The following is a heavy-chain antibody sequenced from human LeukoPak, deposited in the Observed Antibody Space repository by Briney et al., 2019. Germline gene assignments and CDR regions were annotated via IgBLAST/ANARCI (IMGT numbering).Heavy chain of an antibody. CDR1: GFTFSSYE. J-gene: IGHJ4*02. V-gene: IGHV3-48*03. D-gene: IGHD6-19*01. CDR3: ARYSSGWYSYYFDY. Sequence: GGSLRLSCAASGFTFSSYEMNWVRQAPGKGLEWVSYISSSGSTIYYADSVKGRFTISRDNAKNSLYLQMNSLRAEDTAVYYCARYSSGWYSYYFDYWGQGTLVTVSS. CDR2: ISSSGSTI.